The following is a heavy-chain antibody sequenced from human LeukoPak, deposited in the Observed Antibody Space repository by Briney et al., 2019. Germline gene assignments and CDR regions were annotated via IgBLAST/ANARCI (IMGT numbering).Heavy chain of an antibody. V-gene: IGHV4-31*03. CDR1: GGSVSSGSYY. J-gene: IGHJ3*02. D-gene: IGHD5-18*01. CDR3: ATAHMSRGYSYGYPDAFDI. Sequence: SETLSLTCTVSGGSVSSGSYYWSWIRQPPGKGLEWIGYIYYSGSTYYNPSLKSRVTISVDTSKNQFSLKLSSVTAADTAVYYCATAHMSRGYSYGYPDAFDIWGQGTMVTVSS. CDR2: IYYSGST.